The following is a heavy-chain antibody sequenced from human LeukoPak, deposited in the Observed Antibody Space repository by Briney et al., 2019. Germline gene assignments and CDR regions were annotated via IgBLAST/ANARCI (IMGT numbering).Heavy chain of an antibody. D-gene: IGHD4-17*01. V-gene: IGHV3-7*01. CDR3: ARGTVTFDY. CDR2: IKQDGGEK. J-gene: IGHJ4*02. CDR1: GFTFSSYW. Sequence: GGSLRLSCAASGFTFSSYWMSWVRQAPGKGLEWVAHIKQDGGEKYYVDSVKGRSTISRDNAKNSLYLQMNSLRAEDTAVYYCARGTVTFDYWGQGTPGTVSS.